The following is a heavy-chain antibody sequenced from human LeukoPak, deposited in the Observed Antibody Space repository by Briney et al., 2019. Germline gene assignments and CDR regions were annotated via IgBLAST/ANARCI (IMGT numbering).Heavy chain of an antibody. V-gene: IGHV3-7*01. Sequence: GGSLRLSCAASGFTFSSYWMSWVRQAPGKGLEWVANIKQDGSEKYYVDSVKGRFTISRDNAKNSLYLQMNSLRAEDTAVYYCAKRSYDSSGYYAFDIWGQGTMVTVSS. J-gene: IGHJ3*02. CDR2: IKQDGSEK. CDR1: GFTFSSYW. D-gene: IGHD3-22*01. CDR3: AKRSYDSSGYYAFDI.